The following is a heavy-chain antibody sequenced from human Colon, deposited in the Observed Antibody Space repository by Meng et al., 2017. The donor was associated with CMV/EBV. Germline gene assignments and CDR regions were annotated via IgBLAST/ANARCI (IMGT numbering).Heavy chain of an antibody. CDR1: GFTFSSYS. CDR2: IGTRVTTI. Sequence: GESLKISCAASGFTFSSYSMNWVRQAPGKGLEWVSYIGTRVTTIYYADSVKGRFTISRDNAKNSLYLQMNSLRAEDTAMYYCARRDDFSRGWNYFDYWGRGTLVTVSS. J-gene: IGHJ4*02. CDR3: ARRDDFSRGWNYFDY. D-gene: IGHD6-19*01. V-gene: IGHV3-48*04.